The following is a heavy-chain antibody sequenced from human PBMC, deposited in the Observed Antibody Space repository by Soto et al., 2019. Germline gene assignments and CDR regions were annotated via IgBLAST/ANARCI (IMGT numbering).Heavy chain of an antibody. J-gene: IGHJ6*02. Sequence: PGGSLRLSCAASGFTFSNAWMSWVRQAPGKGLEWVGRIKSKTDGGTTDYAAPVKGRFTISRDDSKNTLYLQMNSLKTEDTAVYYCTTIHYDILTGYYGPYGMDVWGQGTTVTVSS. CDR3: TTIHYDILTGYYGPYGMDV. V-gene: IGHV3-15*01. CDR2: IKSKTDGGTT. D-gene: IGHD3-9*01. CDR1: GFTFSNAW.